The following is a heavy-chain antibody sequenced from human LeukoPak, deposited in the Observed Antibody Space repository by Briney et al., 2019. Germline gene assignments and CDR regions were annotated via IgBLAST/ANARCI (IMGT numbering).Heavy chain of an antibody. V-gene: IGHV1-69*13. D-gene: IGHD3-16*01. CDR1: GGTFSSYA. Sequence: SVKVSCKASGGTFSSYAISWVRQAPGQGLEWMGGIIPIFGTANYAQKFQGRVTITADESTSTAYMELSSLRSEDTAVYYCARDIRPMITFGGVGNWFDPWGQGTLVTVSS. CDR2: IIPIFGTA. J-gene: IGHJ5*02. CDR3: ARDIRPMITFGGVGNWFDP.